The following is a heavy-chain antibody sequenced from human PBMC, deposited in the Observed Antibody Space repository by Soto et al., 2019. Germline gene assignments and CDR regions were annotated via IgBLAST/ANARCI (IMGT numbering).Heavy chain of an antibody. V-gene: IGHV1-46*01. Sequence: ASVKVSCKASGYTFTSYYMHWVRQAPGQGLEWLGIINPSGGSTSYAQKFQGRVTMTRDTSTSTVYMELSSLRSEDTAVYYCATGSTHIVVANWFDTWGQGTLVTVSS. CDR3: ATGSTHIVVANWFDT. CDR1: GYTFTSYY. CDR2: INPSGGST. D-gene: IGHD2-21*01. J-gene: IGHJ5*02.